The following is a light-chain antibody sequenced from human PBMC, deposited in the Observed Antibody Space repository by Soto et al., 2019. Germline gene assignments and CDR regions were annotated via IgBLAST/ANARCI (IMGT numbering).Light chain of an antibody. Sequence: DIQMTQSPSSLSASVGDRVTITCRASQSISRYLKWYQQKPGKAPEPLIYAASSLQSGVPSRFSGSGSGTDFTLTISSLQPEDFATYYCQQSHNAWTFGQGTKVEIK. CDR1: QSISRY. J-gene: IGKJ1*01. CDR2: AAS. V-gene: IGKV1-39*01. CDR3: QQSHNAWT.